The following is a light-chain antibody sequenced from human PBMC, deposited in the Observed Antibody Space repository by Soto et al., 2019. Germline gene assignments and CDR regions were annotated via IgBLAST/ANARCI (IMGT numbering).Light chain of an antibody. CDR2: GAS. Sequence: KQYPGTLSLSPGERATLSCRAIQSVSSSYLAWYQQKPGQAPRLLIYGASRRATGIPARFSGSGSGTEFTLTISSLQSEDFAVYYCQEYNNWPPITFGQGTRLEIK. CDR3: QEYNNWPPIT. V-gene: IGKV3-15*01. CDR1: QSVSSSY. J-gene: IGKJ5*01.